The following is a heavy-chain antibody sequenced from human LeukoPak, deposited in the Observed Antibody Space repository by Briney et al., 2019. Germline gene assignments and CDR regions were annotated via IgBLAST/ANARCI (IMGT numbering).Heavy chain of an antibody. V-gene: IGHV3-23*01. Sequence: HSGGSLRLSCAASGFTFSSYAMSWVRQAPGKGLEWVSTIIGSGGDTYYADSVKGRFTISRDTSKNMLYLQMNSLRAEDTAVYYCAKAWAAAGTFASWGQGTLVTVSS. CDR2: IIGSGGDT. CDR3: AKAWAAAGTFAS. CDR1: GFTFSSYA. J-gene: IGHJ4*02. D-gene: IGHD6-13*01.